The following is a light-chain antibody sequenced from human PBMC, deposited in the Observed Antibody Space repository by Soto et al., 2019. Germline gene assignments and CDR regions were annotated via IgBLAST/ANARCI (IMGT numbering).Light chain of an antibody. Sequence: EIVMTQSPATLSVSPGERATLSCRASQSVSSKLAWYQQKPGQAPRLLIHGASTRATGIPARFSGSGSGTEFTLTISSPQSEDFAVYYCQQYNNWSWTFGQGTKVEIK. CDR3: QQYNNWSWT. V-gene: IGKV3-15*01. CDR1: QSVSSK. CDR2: GAS. J-gene: IGKJ1*01.